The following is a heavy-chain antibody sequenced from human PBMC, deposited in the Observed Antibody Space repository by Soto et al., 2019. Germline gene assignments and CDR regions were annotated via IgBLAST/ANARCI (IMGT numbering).Heavy chain of an antibody. D-gene: IGHD3-22*01. J-gene: IGHJ3*01. V-gene: IGHV1-69*13. Sequence: ASVKVSCKASGGTFSSYAISWVRQAPGQGLEWMGGIIPIVGTANYAQKFQGRVTITAEASTSTAYMELSSLRSEDTAVYYCAHPKGDYYDPWGQGTMVTVSS. CDR3: AHPKGDYYDP. CDR2: IIPIVGTA. CDR1: GGTFSSYA.